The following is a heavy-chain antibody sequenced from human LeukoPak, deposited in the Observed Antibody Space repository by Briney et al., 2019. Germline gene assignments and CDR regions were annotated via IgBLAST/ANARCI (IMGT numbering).Heavy chain of an antibody. Sequence: PSETLSLTCTVSGASISSSAYYWGWIRQPPGKGLEWIGSIGGSNYYRGSTYYNPSLKNRVTIHVDTSKDQFSLKLSSVTAADTAVYYCARLETSVTEHNWFDPWGQGTLVTVSS. CDR3: ARLETSVTEHNWFDP. CDR2: IGGSNYYRGST. V-gene: IGHV4-39*01. J-gene: IGHJ5*02. CDR1: GASISSSAYY. D-gene: IGHD2-21*02.